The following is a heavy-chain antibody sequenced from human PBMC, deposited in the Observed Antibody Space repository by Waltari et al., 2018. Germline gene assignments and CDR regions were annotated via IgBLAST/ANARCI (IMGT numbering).Heavy chain of an antibody. V-gene: IGHV4-39*01. J-gene: IGHJ3*02. CDR1: GGSIISSSYY. CDR3: ARRIPDYYDSSGYQDAFDI. D-gene: IGHD3-22*01. Sequence: QLQLQESGPGLVKPSETLSLTCTVSGGSIISSSYYWGWIRQPPGKGLEWKGSIDYSGNAYYNPSLKSRVTIAVDTSKSQFSVKLSGVTAADTAVYYCARRIPDYYDSSGYQDAFDIWGQGTMVTVS. CDR2: IDYSGNA.